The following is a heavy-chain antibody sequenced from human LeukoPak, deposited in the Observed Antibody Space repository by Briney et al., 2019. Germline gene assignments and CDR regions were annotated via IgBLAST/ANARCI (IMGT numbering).Heavy chain of an antibody. CDR2: MNPNSGNT. CDR1: GYTFTSYD. Sequence: ASVKVSCKASGYTFTSYDINWVRQATGQGLEWMEWMNPNSGNTGYAQKFQGRVTMARNTSISTAYMELSSLRSEDTAVYYCAQPPFIAAAGWGLWAWFAPGGREPWVPVSS. J-gene: IGHJ5*02. D-gene: IGHD6-13*01. CDR3: AQPPFIAAAGWGLWAWFAP. V-gene: IGHV1-8*01.